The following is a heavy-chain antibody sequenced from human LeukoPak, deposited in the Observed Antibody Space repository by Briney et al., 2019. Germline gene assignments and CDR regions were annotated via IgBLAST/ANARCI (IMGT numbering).Heavy chain of an antibody. D-gene: IGHD3-22*01. CDR1: GFTFSSYA. CDR2: ISYDGSNK. V-gene: IGHV3-30-3*02. Sequence: GGSLRLSCAASGFTFSSYAMHWVRQAPGKGLEWVAVISYDGSNKYYADSVKGRFTISRDNSKNTLYLQMNSLRAEDTAVYYCAKLYYDGSQFDAFDIWGQGTMVTVSS. CDR3: AKLYYDGSQFDAFDI. J-gene: IGHJ3*02.